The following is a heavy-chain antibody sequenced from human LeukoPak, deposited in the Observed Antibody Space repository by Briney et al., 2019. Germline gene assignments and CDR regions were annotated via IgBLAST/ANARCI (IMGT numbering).Heavy chain of an antibody. CDR3: ARGARPENGYDFFFDH. CDR2: KSYDGRII. D-gene: IGHD5-12*01. V-gene: IGHV3-30-3*01. J-gene: IGHJ4*02. Sequence: GGSLRLPCAASGFILRRYTKHWVPQAPGKGLEWVADKSYDGRIIYYAGSVKGRFTISRDSSRNTLYLQMNSLKPEDTAVYYCARGARPENGYDFFFDHWGQGALVTVSS. CDR1: GFILRRYT.